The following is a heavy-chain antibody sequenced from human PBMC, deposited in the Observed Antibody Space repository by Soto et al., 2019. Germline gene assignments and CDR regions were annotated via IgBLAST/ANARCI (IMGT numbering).Heavy chain of an antibody. CDR3: ARGLSARFGGRPNNWFDP. Sequence: SETLSLTCTVSGGSISSGGYYWSWIRQHPGKGLEWIGYIYYSGSTYYNPSLKSRVTISVDTSKNQFSLKLSSVTAADTAVYYCARGLSARFGGRPNNWFDPWGQGTLVTVSS. J-gene: IGHJ5*02. CDR1: GGSISSGGYY. CDR2: IYYSGST. V-gene: IGHV4-31*03. D-gene: IGHD3-10*01.